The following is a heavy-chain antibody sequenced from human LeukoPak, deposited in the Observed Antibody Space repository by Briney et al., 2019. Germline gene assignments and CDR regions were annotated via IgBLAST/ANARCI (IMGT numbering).Heavy chain of an antibody. J-gene: IGHJ6*03. V-gene: IGHV4-39*01. CDR3: ARHKDYYYSYMDV. CDR1: GDSISTSSYY. Sequence: PSETLSLTCSVSGDSISTSSYYWGWIRQPPGKGLEWIGTIYYSGSTYYNPSLTSRVTISVDTSKNQFSLMLSSVTAADTAVYYCARHKDYYYSYMDVWGKGTTVTISS. CDR2: IYYSGST.